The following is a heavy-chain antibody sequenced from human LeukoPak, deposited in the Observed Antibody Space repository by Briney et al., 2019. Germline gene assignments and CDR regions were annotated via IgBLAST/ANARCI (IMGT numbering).Heavy chain of an antibody. Sequence: PSETLSLTCSVSVGSITSSNHLWGWIRQTPGDGLEWIGSVFLQNTYYNPSLKSRVTISIDRTRSLLSLDLRSVTAADTALYYCARQKGSTGFFDFWGRGTLVTVSS. V-gene: IGHV4-39*01. CDR2: VFLQNT. CDR3: ARQKGSTGFFDF. CDR1: VGSITSSNHL. J-gene: IGHJ4*02. D-gene: IGHD6-25*01.